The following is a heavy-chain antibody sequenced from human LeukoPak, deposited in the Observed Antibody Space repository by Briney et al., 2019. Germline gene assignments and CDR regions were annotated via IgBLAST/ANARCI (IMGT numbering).Heavy chain of an antibody. CDR3: VRDGGVSGYDLLDY. CDR1: GFTFSNYW. Sequence: PGGSLRLSCAASGFTFSNYWMTWVRQAPGKGLEWVANINQDGSEEYYMDSVKARFTISGDNAKDSLSLQMNSLRAEDTAVYYCVRDGGVSGYDLLDYWGQGTLVTVSS. V-gene: IGHV3-7*01. J-gene: IGHJ4*02. D-gene: IGHD5-12*01. CDR2: INQDGSEE.